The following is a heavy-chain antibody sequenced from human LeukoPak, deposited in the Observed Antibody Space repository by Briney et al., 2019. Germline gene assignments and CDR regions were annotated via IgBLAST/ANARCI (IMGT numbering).Heavy chain of an antibody. CDR2: ISGSGGST. V-gene: IGHV3-23*01. D-gene: IGHD6-19*01. CDR3: AKDLLIAVAGLFDY. CDR1: GFTFSSCA. Sequence: GGSLRLSCAASGFTFSSCAMSWVRQAPGKGLEWVSAISGSGGSTYYADSVKGRFTISRDNSKNTLYLQMNSLRAEDTAVYYCAKDLLIAVAGLFDYWGQGTLVTVSS. J-gene: IGHJ4*02.